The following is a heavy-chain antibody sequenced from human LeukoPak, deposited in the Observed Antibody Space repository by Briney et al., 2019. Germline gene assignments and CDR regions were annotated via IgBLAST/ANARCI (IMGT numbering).Heavy chain of an antibody. V-gene: IGHV3-7*01. D-gene: IGHD6-19*01. J-gene: IGHJ4*02. CDR2: IKQGGSEK. Sequence: VANIKQGGSEKYFVDSVKGRFTISRDNAKNSLYLQMNSLRAEDTAVYYCARDSYDGWYDYWGQGTLVTVSS. CDR3: ARDSYDGWYDY.